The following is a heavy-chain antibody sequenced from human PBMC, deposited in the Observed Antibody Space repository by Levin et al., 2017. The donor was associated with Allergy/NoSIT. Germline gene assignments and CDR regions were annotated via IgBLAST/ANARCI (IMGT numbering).Heavy chain of an antibody. J-gene: IGHJ4*02. CDR1: GYTFTSYY. D-gene: IGHD1-26*01. CDR3: AKARVGASPSADN. V-gene: IGHV1-46*01. CDR2: MNPSGGST. Sequence: ASVKVSCKTSGYTFTSYYIHWVRQAPGQGLEWMGIMNPSGGSTTYAQKFQGRVTMTRDTSTSTVYMDLTSLSSDDTAIYYCAKARVGASPSADNWGQGTLVTVSS.